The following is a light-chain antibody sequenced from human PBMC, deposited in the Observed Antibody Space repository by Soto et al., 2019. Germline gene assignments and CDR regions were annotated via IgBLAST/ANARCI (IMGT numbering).Light chain of an antibody. CDR2: DAS. CDR3: QQYNSYPLT. CDR1: QTISTW. V-gene: IGKV1-5*01. J-gene: IGKJ4*01. Sequence: VYRFTITCRSSQTISTWMAWYQQKPGKAPKLLFYDASTLQSGVASRFSGSGSGTEFTLTISSLQPDDFATYYCQQYNSYPLTFGGGTKV.